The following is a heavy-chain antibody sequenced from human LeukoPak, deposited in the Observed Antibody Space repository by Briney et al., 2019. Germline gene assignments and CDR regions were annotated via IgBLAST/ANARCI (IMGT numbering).Heavy chain of an antibody. V-gene: IGHV3-23*01. CDR1: GFTSNNYA. D-gene: IGHD3-10*01. CDR3: AKGVYGSGSYREYFEQ. J-gene: IGHJ1*01. CDR2: SSASGDSP. Sequence: GGSLRLSCTASGFTSNNYAMSWVRQAPGKALEWVSASSASGDSPYYADSVKGRFTISRDNSKNTLDLQMNSLRVEDTAVYYCAKGVYGSGSYREYFEQWGQGTLVTVSS.